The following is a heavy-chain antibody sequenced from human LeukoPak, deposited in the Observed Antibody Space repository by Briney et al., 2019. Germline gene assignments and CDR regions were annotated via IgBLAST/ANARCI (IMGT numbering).Heavy chain of an antibody. Sequence: PGGSLRLSCAASGFTVSSNYMSWVRQAPGKGLEWVSVIYSGGSTYYAASVKGRFTISRHNSKNTLYLQMNSLRAADTAVYYCASSVVPAAFGYWGQGTLVTVSS. D-gene: IGHD2-2*01. V-gene: IGHV3-53*04. CDR1: GFTVSSNY. CDR3: ASSVVPAAFGY. J-gene: IGHJ4*02. CDR2: IYSGGST.